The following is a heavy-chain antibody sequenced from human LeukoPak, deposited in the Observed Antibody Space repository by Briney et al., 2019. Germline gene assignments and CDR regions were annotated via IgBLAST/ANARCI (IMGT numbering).Heavy chain of an antibody. CDR1: GYTFTTYG. V-gene: IGHV1-18*01. Sequence: ASVKVSCKASGYTFTTYGISWVRQAPGQGLEWMGWISAYNGNTNYAQKLQGRVTMTTDTSTSTAYMELRSLRSDDTAVYYCARDHLPYPYYYDSSGSQGEDYWGQGTLVTVSS. D-gene: IGHD3-22*01. J-gene: IGHJ4*02. CDR2: ISAYNGNT. CDR3: ARDHLPYPYYYDSSGSQGEDY.